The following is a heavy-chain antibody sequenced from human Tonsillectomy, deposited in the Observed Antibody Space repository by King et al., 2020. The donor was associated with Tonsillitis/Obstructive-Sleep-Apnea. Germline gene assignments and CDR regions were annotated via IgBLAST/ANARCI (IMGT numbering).Heavy chain of an antibody. Sequence: VQLVESGGGVVQPGRSLRLSCAASGFTFSDYGMHWVRQAPGKGLEWVSVIWYDGSDKYYADSVEGRFTISRDNSKNTLYLQMTSLRAEDTAVYYCARESDCTTTNCHIDYWGQGTLVTVSS. CDR1: GFTFSDYG. D-gene: IGHD2-2*01. J-gene: IGHJ4*02. CDR2: IWYDGSDK. V-gene: IGHV3-33*01. CDR3: ARESDCTTTNCHIDY.